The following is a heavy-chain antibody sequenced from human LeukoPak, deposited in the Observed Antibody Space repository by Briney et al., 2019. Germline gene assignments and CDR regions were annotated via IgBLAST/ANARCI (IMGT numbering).Heavy chain of an antibody. CDR2: INLNSGGT. V-gene: IGHV1-2*02. CDR1: GYTFTGYY. CDR3: ARPPPYSSSWYYYYYGMDV. Sequence: ASVKVSCKASGYTFTGYYMHWVRQAPGQGLGWMGWINLNSGGTNYAQKFQGRVTMTRDTSISTAYMELSRLRSDDTAVYYCARPPPYSSSWYYYYYGMDVWGQGTTVTVSS. D-gene: IGHD6-13*01. J-gene: IGHJ6*02.